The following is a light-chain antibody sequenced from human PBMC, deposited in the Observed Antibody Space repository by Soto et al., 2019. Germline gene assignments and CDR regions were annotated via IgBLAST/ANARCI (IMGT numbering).Light chain of an antibody. CDR1: SSDVGGYNY. Sequence: QSVLTQPASVSGSPGQSITISCTGTSSDVGGYNYVSWYQQHPGKAPKLMIYDVSNRPSGVSNRFSGSKSGNTASLTISGPQDEEDADYYCSSYTSSSIYVFGTVTKVTVL. CDR2: DVS. V-gene: IGLV2-14*01. CDR3: SSYTSSSIYV. J-gene: IGLJ1*01.